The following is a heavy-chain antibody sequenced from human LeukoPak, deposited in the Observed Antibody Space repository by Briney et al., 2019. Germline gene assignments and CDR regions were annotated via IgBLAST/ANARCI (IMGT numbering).Heavy chain of an antibody. CDR1: GFTFSSYG. CDR3: AKKDYDSIPH. V-gene: IGHV3-30*18. Sequence: TGGSLRLSCAASGFTFSSYGMHWVRQAPGKGLEWVAVISYDGSNKYYADSVKGRFTISRDNSKNTLYLQMNSLRAEDTAVYYCAKKDYDSIPHWGQGTLVTVSS. CDR2: ISYDGSNK. J-gene: IGHJ1*01. D-gene: IGHD3-22*01.